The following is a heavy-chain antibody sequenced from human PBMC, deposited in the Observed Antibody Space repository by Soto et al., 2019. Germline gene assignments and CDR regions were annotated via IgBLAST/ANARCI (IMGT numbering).Heavy chain of an antibody. J-gene: IGHJ4*02. Sequence: PGESLKISCKGSGYSFTTYWIGWVRQRPGEGLEWMGIIYPDDSETRYSPSFQGQVSISADKSISTAYLQWSGLKASDTAMYYCARVFYFGSGSSAVWAHWGQGTPGHRLL. CDR2: IYPDDSET. V-gene: IGHV5-51*01. CDR1: GYSFTTYW. CDR3: ARVFYFGSGSSAVWAH. D-gene: IGHD3-10*01.